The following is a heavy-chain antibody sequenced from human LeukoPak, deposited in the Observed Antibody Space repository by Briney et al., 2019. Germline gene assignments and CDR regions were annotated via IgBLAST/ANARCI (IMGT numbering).Heavy chain of an antibody. V-gene: IGHV3-23*01. CDR3: AKDYGKVSGFDY. Sequence: PGGSLRLSCAASGFTISSYAMNWVRQAPGKGLEWVSTISGSGGSTYYADSVKGRFTISRDNSKNTLYLQMNSLRAEDTAIYYCAKDYGKVSGFDYWGQGTLVTVSS. D-gene: IGHD4-17*01. J-gene: IGHJ4*02. CDR1: GFTISSYA. CDR2: ISGSGGST.